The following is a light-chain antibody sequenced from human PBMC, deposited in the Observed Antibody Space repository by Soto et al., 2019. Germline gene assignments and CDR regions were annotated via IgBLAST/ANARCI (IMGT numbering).Light chain of an antibody. J-gene: IGLJ1*01. Sequence: QAVVTQGPSFSVSPGGTVTLTCGLSSDSVSTDYYPSWFQQTPGQAPRTLIYSTNTRSSGVPDRFSGSILGNKAALTITGAQADDESDYYCVLYMGSGISVFGTGTKVTVL. CDR2: STN. CDR1: SDSVSTDYY. CDR3: VLYMGSGISV. V-gene: IGLV8-61*01.